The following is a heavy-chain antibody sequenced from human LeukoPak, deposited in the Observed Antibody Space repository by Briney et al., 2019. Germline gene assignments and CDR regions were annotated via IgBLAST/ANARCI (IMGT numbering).Heavy chain of an antibody. CDR3: ARDYQVVHFYYYMDV. J-gene: IGHJ6*03. CDR1: GGPISSYY. Sequence: PSETLSLTCTVSGGPISSYYWSWIRQLAGKGLEWIGRIYTSGSTNYNPSLKSRVTMSVDTSKNQFSLKLSSVTAADTAVYYCARDYQVVHFYYYMDVWGKGSTVTVSS. V-gene: IGHV4-4*07. D-gene: IGHD2-2*01. CDR2: IYTSGST.